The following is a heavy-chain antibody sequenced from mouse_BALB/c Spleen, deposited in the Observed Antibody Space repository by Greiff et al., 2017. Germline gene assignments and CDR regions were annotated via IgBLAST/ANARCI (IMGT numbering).Heavy chain of an antibody. CDR1: GFTFSSYA. J-gene: IGHJ2*01. D-gene: IGHD1-1*01. CDR2: ISSGGST. CDR3: ARAYGSSYLDY. V-gene: IGHV5-6-5*01. Sequence: EVQRVESGGGLVKPGGSLKLSCAASGFTFSSYAMSWVRQTPEKRLEWVASISSGGSTYYPDSVKGRFTISRDNARNILYLQMSSLRSEDTAMYYCARAYGSSYLDYWGQGTTLTVSS.